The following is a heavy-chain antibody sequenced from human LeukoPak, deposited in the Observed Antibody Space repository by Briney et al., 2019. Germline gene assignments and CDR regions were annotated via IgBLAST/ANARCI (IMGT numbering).Heavy chain of an antibody. V-gene: IGHV4-59*08. Sequence: SETLSLTCTVSGGSISSYYWSWIRQPPGKGLEWIGYIYYSGSTNYNPSLKGRVTISVDTSKNQFSLKLSSVTAADTAVYYCARQKSVTDPSYYFDYWGQGTLVTVSS. D-gene: IGHD2-21*02. J-gene: IGHJ4*02. CDR1: GGSISSYY. CDR3: ARQKSVTDPSYYFDY. CDR2: IYYSGST.